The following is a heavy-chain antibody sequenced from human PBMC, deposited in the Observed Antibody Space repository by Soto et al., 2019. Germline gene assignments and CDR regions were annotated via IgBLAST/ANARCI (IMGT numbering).Heavy chain of an antibody. CDR2: ISSRSSTI. Sequence: GGSLRLSCAASGFRFSGYSFNWVRQAPGKGLEWVAYISSRSSTIYYADSVKGRFTISRDDAKNSVFLQMNSLRDEDTAVYYCARDLLLRYFEPCGMDVWGQGTSVTVSS. D-gene: IGHD3-9*01. V-gene: IGHV3-48*02. CDR1: GFRFSGYS. J-gene: IGHJ6*02. CDR3: ARDLLLRYFEPCGMDV.